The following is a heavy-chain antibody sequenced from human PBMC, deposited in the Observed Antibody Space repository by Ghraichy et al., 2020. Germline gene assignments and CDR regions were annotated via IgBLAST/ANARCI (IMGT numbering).Heavy chain of an antibody. Sequence: SETLSLTCSVSGDSISSDGHYWNWIRQHPGGGLEWIGNIHYRGTSNYSPSLKSRVTISIDTSKNQFSLKLRSVTAADTAVYYCARVDYADVDIAEFYIGYWGQGTLVTVSS. V-gene: IGHV4-31*03. CDR1: GDSISSDGHY. CDR3: ARVDYADVDIAEFYIGY. J-gene: IGHJ4*02. CDR2: IHYRGTS. D-gene: IGHD3-16*01.